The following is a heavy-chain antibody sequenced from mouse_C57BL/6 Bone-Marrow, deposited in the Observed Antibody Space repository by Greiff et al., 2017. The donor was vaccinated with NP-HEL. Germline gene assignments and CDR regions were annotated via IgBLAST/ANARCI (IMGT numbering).Heavy chain of an antibody. D-gene: IGHD1-1*01. Sequence: VQLKQSGAELVRPGASVKLSCTASGFNIKDYSMHWVKQRPEQGLEWIGWIDPENGDTAYASTFPGKATLTADTSSNTAYLQLSSLTSEDTAVYYCTTATGNYFEYGGQGTALTVSA. CDR2: IDPENGDT. V-gene: IGHV14-4*01. CDR1: GFNIKDYS. J-gene: IGHJ2*01. CDR3: TTATGNYFEY.